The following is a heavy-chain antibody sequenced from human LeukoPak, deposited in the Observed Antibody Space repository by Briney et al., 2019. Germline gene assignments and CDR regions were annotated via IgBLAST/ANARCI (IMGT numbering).Heavy chain of an antibody. CDR3: ARPFDSSAYFFQPFDS. CDR1: GYTFTSYY. CDR2: INPSGGST. V-gene: IGHV1-46*01. D-gene: IGHD3-22*01. J-gene: IGHJ4*02. Sequence: GASVKVSCKASGYTFTSYYMHWVRQAPGQGLEWMGVINPSGGSTTYSEKFQGRVTMTRDTSRSTVYMELSSLRSEDTAVYYCARPFDSSAYFFQPFDSWGQGAWSSSPQ.